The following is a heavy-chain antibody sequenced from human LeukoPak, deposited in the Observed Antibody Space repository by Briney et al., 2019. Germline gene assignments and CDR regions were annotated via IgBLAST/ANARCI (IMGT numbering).Heavy chain of an antibody. Sequence: SETLSLTCTVSGGSISSYYWSWIRQPPGKGLEWIGYIYYSGSTNYNPSLKSRVTISVDTSKNQFSLKLSSVTAADTAVYYCARHICGSTSCRLFYGMDVWGQGTTVTVSS. CDR1: GGSISSYY. J-gene: IGHJ6*02. D-gene: IGHD2-2*01. CDR3: ARHICGSTSCRLFYGMDV. V-gene: IGHV4-59*08. CDR2: IYYSGST.